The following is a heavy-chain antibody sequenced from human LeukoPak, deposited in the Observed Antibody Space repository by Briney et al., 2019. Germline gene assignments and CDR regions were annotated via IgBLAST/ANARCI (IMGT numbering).Heavy chain of an antibody. CDR1: GFTFSNYG. CDR2: ISGSGDYT. V-gene: IGHV3-23*01. J-gene: IGHJ5*02. Sequence: PGGSLRLSCAASGFTFSNYGMNWVRQAPGKGLEWVSAISGSGDYTYYADSVKGRFTISRDNSKNTLYLQMNSLRAEDTAVYYCAKVTWFDPWGQGTLVTVSS. CDR3: AKVTWFDP.